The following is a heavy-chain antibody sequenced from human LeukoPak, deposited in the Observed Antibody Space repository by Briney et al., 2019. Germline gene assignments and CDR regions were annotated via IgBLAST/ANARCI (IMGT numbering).Heavy chain of an antibody. CDR2: ISDSGGTT. CDR3: AKSSDGSTSFDQ. CDR1: GFTFRTYA. J-gene: IGHJ4*02. V-gene: IGHV3-23*01. D-gene: IGHD2-2*01. Sequence: GGSLRLSCVASGFTFRTYAMSWVRQAPGKGLEWVSGISDSGGTTYYVDSVKGRFTISRDNSKNTLYLQINSLRAEDMALYYCAKSSDGSTSFDQWGQGTLVTVS.